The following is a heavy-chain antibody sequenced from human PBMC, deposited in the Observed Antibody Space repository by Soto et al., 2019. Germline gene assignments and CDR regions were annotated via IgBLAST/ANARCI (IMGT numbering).Heavy chain of an antibody. V-gene: IGHV3-30*18. CDR3: AKEGGLSGSYYISSSYYFDY. Sequence: GGSLRLSCEASGFTFSNSGFHWVRQAPGKGLEWVAIISYDGSNTYYADSVKGRFTISRDNSKNTLYLQMNSLRAEDTSVYYCAKEGGLSGSYYISSSYYFDYWGQGTLVTVSS. J-gene: IGHJ4*02. D-gene: IGHD1-26*01. CDR1: GFTFSNSG. CDR2: ISYDGSNT.